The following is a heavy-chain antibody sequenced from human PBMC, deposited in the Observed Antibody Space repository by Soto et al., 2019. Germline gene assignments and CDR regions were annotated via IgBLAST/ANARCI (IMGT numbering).Heavy chain of an antibody. CDR3: ARDEYSGYDPFIDY. J-gene: IGHJ4*02. Sequence: GGSLRLSCAASGFTFSSYSMNWVRQAPGKGLEWVSYISSSSSTIYYADSVKGRFTISRDNAKNSLYLQMNSLRAEDTAVYYCARDEYSGYDPFIDYWGQGTLVTVSS. CDR2: ISSSSSTI. CDR1: GFTFSSYS. D-gene: IGHD5-12*01. V-gene: IGHV3-48*01.